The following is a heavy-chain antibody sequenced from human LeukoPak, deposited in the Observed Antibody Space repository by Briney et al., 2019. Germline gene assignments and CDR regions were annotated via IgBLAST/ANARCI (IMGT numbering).Heavy chain of an antibody. Sequence: SETLSLTCTVSGGPISSSSYYWGWIRQPPGTGLEWIGSIYYSGSTYYNPSLESRVTISVDTSNNQFSLKLSSVTAADTAVYYCARRDYIGNWFDPWGQGTLVTVSS. CDR3: ARRDYIGNWFDP. J-gene: IGHJ5*02. V-gene: IGHV4-39*01. D-gene: IGHD4-11*01. CDR1: GGPISSSSYY. CDR2: IYYSGST.